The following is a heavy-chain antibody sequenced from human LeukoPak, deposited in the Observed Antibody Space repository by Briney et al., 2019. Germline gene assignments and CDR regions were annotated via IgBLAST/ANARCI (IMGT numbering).Heavy chain of an antibody. Sequence: SETLSLTCSVSGASISRYYSINRYYWSWIRQSPGKGLDWIGYIYGSGTTNYNPSLKSRVTISVDTSKHQFSLKLSSVTAADTAIYYCAGGGYCSVPSCYAPLFDHWGQGIPVTVSS. CDR1: GASISRYYSINRYY. J-gene: IGHJ4*02. CDR3: AGGGYCSVPSCYAPLFDH. V-gene: IGHV4-59*03. CDR2: IYGSGTT. D-gene: IGHD2-2*01.